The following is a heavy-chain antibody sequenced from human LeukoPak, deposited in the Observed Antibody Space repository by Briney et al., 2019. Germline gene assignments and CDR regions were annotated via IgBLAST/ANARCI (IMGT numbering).Heavy chain of an antibody. D-gene: IGHD2-2*01. CDR2: IYYSGST. CDR3: ARVGDIVVVPAAMDAFDI. CDR1: GGSISSYY. J-gene: IGHJ3*02. V-gene: IGHV4-59*01. Sequence: SETLSLTCTVSGGSISSYYWSWIRQPPGKGLEWIGYIYYSGSTNYNPSLKIRVTISVDTSKNQFSLKLSSVTAADTAVYYCARVGDIVVVPAAMDAFDIWGQGTMVTVSS.